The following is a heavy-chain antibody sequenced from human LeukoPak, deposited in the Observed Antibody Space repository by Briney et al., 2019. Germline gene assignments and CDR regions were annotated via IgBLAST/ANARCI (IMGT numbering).Heavy chain of an antibody. CDR2: IYYSGST. CDR1: GGSISSYY. J-gene: IGHJ6*03. V-gene: IGHV4-59*01. D-gene: IGHD2-2*02. Sequence: SETLSLTCTVSGGSISSYYWSWIRQPPGKGLEWIGYIYYSGSTNYNPSLKSRVTISVDTSKNQFSLKLSSVTAADTAVYYCARAGVPAAIPGVPYYYMDVWGKGTTVTVSS. CDR3: ARAGVPAAIPGVPYYYMDV.